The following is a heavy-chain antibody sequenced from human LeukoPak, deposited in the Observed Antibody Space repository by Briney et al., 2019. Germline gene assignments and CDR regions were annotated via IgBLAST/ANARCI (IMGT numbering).Heavy chain of an antibody. CDR1: GFTFGDYA. V-gene: IGHV3-49*03. J-gene: IGHJ4*02. CDR2: IRSKAYGGTT. Sequence: GGSLRLSCTASGFTFGDYAMSWFRQAPGKGLERVGFIRSKAYGGTTKYAASVKGRFTISRDDSKSIAYLQMNSLKTEDTAVYYCTSDSSSWRHFDYWGQGTLVTVSS. CDR3: TSDSSSWRHFDY. D-gene: IGHD6-13*01.